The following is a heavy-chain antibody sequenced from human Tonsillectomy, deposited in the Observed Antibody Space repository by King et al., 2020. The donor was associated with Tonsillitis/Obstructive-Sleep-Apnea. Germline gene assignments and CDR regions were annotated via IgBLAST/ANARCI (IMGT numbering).Heavy chain of an antibody. CDR1: GGSVSSGSYY. Sequence: VQLQQSGPGLVKPSETLSLTCTVSGGSVSSGSYYWSWLRQPPGKGLEWIGYIYYSGSTNYNPSLKSRVTISVDTSKNQFSLKLTSVTAADTAVYYCARVLTNYYYYYMDVWGKGTTVTVSS. J-gene: IGHJ6*03. CDR3: ARVLTNYYYYYMDV. V-gene: IGHV4-61*01. CDR2: IYYSGST.